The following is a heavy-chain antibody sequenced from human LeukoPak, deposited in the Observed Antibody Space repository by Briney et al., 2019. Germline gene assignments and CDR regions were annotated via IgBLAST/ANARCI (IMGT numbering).Heavy chain of an antibody. Sequence: SVKVSCKASGGTFSSYAISWVRQAPGQGLEWMGGIIPIFGTANYAQKFQGRVTITADKSTSTAYMELSSLRSEDTAVYYCARDLGYCSGGSCYPTYYFDYWGQGTLVTVSS. J-gene: IGHJ4*02. CDR2: IIPIFGTA. V-gene: IGHV1-69*06. CDR1: GGTFSSYA. D-gene: IGHD2-15*01. CDR3: ARDLGYCSGGSCYPTYYFDY.